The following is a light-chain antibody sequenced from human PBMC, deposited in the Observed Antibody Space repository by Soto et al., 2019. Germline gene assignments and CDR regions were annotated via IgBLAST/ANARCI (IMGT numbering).Light chain of an antibody. J-gene: IGLJ1*01. V-gene: IGLV2-23*03. CDR1: SSDVGGYNY. CDR3: CSYAGSSTFVYV. Sequence: QSVLTQPASVSGSPGQSITISCTGTSSDVGGYNYVSWYQQHPGKAPKLMIYEGSKRPSGVSNRFSGSKSGNTASLTISGLQAEDEADYYCCSYAGSSTFVYVFGTGTKVTVL. CDR2: EGS.